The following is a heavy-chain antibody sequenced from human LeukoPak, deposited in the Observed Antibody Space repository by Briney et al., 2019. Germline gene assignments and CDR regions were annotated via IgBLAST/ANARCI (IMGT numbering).Heavy chain of an antibody. CDR3: AREKQWLVLGD. CDR2: ISSSGSTI. CDR1: GFTFSSYE. D-gene: IGHD6-19*01. V-gene: IGHV3-48*03. Sequence: GGSLRLSCAASGFTFSSYEMNWVRQAPGKGLEWVSYISSSGSTIYYADSVKGRFTISRDNAKNSLNLQMNSLRAEDTAVYYCAREKQWLVLGDWGQGTLVTVSS. J-gene: IGHJ4*02.